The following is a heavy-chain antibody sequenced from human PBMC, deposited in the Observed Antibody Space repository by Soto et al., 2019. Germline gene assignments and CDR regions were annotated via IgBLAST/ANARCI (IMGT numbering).Heavy chain of an antibody. CDR3: AKGVGRVRGDKFDY. CDR1: GFTFSSYG. J-gene: IGHJ4*02. Sequence: QVQLVESGGGVVQPGRSLRLSCAASGFTFSSYGMHWVRQAPGKGLEWVAVISYDGSNKYYADSVKGRFTISRDNSKNTLYLQMNSLRAEDTAVYYCAKGVGRVRGDKFDYWGQGTLVTVSS. D-gene: IGHD3-10*01. V-gene: IGHV3-30*18. CDR2: ISYDGSNK.